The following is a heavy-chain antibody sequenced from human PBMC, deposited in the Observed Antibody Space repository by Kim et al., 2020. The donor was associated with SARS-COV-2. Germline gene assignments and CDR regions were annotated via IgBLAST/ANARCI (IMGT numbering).Heavy chain of an antibody. CDR3: AKVGKPYSRSWYFDL. Sequence: GGSLRLSCAASGFTFTSYDMHWLRHVPGRGLEWVAVMWFDGTNQYYPDSVQGRFTISRDNSKNTLYLQMNSLRAEDTALYFCAKVGKPYSRSWYFDLWGEGTLVTVSS. CDR1: GFTFTSYD. J-gene: IGHJ4*02. CDR2: MWFDGTNQ. D-gene: IGHD6-13*01. V-gene: IGHV3-33*06.